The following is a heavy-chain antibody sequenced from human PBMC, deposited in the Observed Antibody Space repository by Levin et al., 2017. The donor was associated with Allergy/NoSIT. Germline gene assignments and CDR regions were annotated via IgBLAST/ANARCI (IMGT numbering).Heavy chain of an antibody. Sequence: SETLSLTCAVSGGSFSDYVWIWIRQSPGKGPEWIGQINHSGFTDYNPSLKSRVTISLDTPKSQFSLRLRSVTAADAAKYYCARGRREAVWNKSILNYVYYGMDVWGQGTTVAVSS. D-gene: IGHD1/OR15-1a*01. CDR3: ARGRREAVWNKSILNYVYYGMDV. CDR2: INHSGFT. V-gene: IGHV4-34*01. J-gene: IGHJ6*02. CDR1: GGSFSDYV.